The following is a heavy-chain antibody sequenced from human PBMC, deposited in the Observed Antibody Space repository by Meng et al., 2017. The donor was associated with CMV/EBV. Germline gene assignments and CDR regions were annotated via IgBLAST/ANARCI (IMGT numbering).Heavy chain of an antibody. CDR2: IYYSGST. D-gene: IGHD3-16*02. CDR1: GCSISSYY. J-gene: IGHJ4*02. CDR3: ARDMNKGSHDYVRGSYRSGGIDY. V-gene: IGHV4-59*12. Sequence: SETLSLTCTVSGCSISSYYLSWIRQPPGKGLEWIGYIYYSGSTNYTPSLKSRVTISADTSRNRFLLKMTSVPAADTAVYYCARDMNKGSHDYVRGSYRSGGIDYWGRGTLVTVSS.